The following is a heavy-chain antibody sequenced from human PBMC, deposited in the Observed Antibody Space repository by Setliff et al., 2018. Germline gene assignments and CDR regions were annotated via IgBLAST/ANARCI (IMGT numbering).Heavy chain of an antibody. J-gene: IGHJ4*02. Sequence: PGGSLRLSCAASGFTFSDHYMDWVRQAPGKGLEWVGRSRNKGNSYSTEYAASVKGRFTISRDDSKNSLYLQMNSLKTEDTAVYYCTRARDSGWYGGGIDYWGQGTLVTVSS. V-gene: IGHV3-72*01. CDR2: SRNKGNSYST. D-gene: IGHD6-19*01. CDR3: TRARDSGWYGGGIDY. CDR1: GFTFSDHY.